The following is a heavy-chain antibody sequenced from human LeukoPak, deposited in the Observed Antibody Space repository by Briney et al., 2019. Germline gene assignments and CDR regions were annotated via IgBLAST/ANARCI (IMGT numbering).Heavy chain of an antibody. J-gene: IGHJ5*02. Sequence: ASVKVSCKASGYTVTSYYMHWVRQAPGQGLEWMAILNPSGGSSNYAQKSQGRATLTRATSTGTVYMELSSLRSEDTAVYYCARDRIQTREPALYWFDPWGQGTLVTVSS. V-gene: IGHV1-46*01. D-gene: IGHD5-18*01. CDR1: GYTVTSYY. CDR2: LNPSGGSS. CDR3: ARDRIQTREPALYWFDP.